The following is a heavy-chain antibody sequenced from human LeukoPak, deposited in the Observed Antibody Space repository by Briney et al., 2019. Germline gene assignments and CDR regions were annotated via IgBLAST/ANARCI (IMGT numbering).Heavy chain of an antibody. Sequence: PSETLSLTCTVSGGSISSGSYYWSWIRQPAGKGLEWTGRIYTSGSTDYNPSLKSRVTISVDTSKNQFSLELSSVTAADTAVYYCARGYSTWSLDYWGQGTLVTVSS. J-gene: IGHJ4*02. D-gene: IGHD6-13*01. V-gene: IGHV4-61*02. CDR3: ARGYSTWSLDY. CDR2: IYTSGST. CDR1: GGSISSGSYY.